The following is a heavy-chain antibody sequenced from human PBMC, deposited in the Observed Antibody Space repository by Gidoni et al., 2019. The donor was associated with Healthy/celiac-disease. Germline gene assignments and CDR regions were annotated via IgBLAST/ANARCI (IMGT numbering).Heavy chain of an antibody. CDR2: MYYSGRT. D-gene: IGHD5-18*01. J-gene: IGHJ4*02. CDR3: TRRRGYSYGYHFDY. CDR1: GGSISSSSYY. V-gene: IGHV4-39*01. Sequence: QLQLQESGPGLVKPSETLSLTCTVSGGSISSSSYYWGWIRQPPGKGLEWIGSMYYSGRTYYNPSLKSRVTISVDTSKNQFSLKLSSVTAADTAVYYCTRRRGYSYGYHFDYWGQGTLVTVSS.